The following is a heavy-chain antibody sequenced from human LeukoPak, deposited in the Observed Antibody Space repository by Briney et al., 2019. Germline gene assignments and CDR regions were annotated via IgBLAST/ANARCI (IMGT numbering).Heavy chain of an antibody. Sequence: GGSLRLSCAASGFTFDDYAMHWVRQAPGKGLEWVSGISWNSGSIGYADSVKGRFTISRDNAKNSLYLQMNSLRAEDTALYYCAKDLTGATTPYYFDYWGQGTLVTVSS. CDR2: ISWNSGSI. J-gene: IGHJ4*02. CDR3: AKDLTGATTPYYFDY. D-gene: IGHD1-26*01. V-gene: IGHV3-9*01. CDR1: GFTFDDYA.